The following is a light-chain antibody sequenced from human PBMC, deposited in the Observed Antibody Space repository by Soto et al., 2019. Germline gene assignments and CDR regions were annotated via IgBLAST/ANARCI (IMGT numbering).Light chain of an antibody. CDR3: CSFAGSYTYV. CDR1: SSDVGTYNF. CDR2: DVT. Sequence: QSALTQPASVSGSPGQSITISCTGTSSDVGTYNFVSWYQQHPGKAPKLMIYDVTERPAGVPDRFSGSKSGNTASLTISGLQAEDEADYSCCSFAGSYTYVFGGGTKLTVL. J-gene: IGLJ7*01. V-gene: IGLV2-11*01.